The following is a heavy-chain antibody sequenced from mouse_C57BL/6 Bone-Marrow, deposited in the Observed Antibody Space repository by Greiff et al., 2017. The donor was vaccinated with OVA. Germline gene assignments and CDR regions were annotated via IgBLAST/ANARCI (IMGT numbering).Heavy chain of an antibody. CDR2: IRLKSDNFAT. D-gene: IGHD2-3*01. CDR1: GFTFSNYW. J-gene: IGHJ2*01. Sequence: EVQRVESGGGLVQPGGSMKLPCVASGFTFSNYWMNWVRQSPEKGLEWVAQIRLKSDNFATHYAESVKGRFTISRYDSKSSVYLQMNNLRAEDTGIYYCTGYDYFDYWGQGTTLTVSS. CDR3: TGYDYFDY. V-gene: IGHV6-3*01.